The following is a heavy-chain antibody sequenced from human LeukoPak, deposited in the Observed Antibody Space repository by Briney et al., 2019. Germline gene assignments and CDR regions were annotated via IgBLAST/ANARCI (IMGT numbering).Heavy chain of an antibody. Sequence: ASVKVSCKASGYTFTGYHMHGGRQAPGQGLEWMGWINANSGGTNYAQKFQGRVTMTRDTSISTSYMELNRMRSDDTAVYSCAKSGAWYLERYPVNDWGQGTLVTVSS. V-gene: IGHV1-2*02. CDR1: GYTFTGYH. CDR3: AKSGAWYLERYPVND. J-gene: IGHJ4*02. D-gene: IGHD6-13*01. CDR2: INANSGGT.